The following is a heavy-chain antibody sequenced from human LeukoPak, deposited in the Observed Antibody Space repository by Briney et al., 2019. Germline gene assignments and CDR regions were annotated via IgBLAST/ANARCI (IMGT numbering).Heavy chain of an antibody. CDR1: GYTFTSYG. J-gene: IGHJ6*02. V-gene: IGHV1-46*01. D-gene: IGHD5-12*01. CDR2: INPSGGST. Sequence: ASVKVSCKASGYTFTSYGISWVRQAPGQGLEWMGIINPSGGSTSYAQKFQGRVTMTRDTSTSTVYMELSSLRSEDTAVYYCARDSVTSSEIVATIHAPHYYYYYGMDVWGQGTTVTVSS. CDR3: ARDSVTSSEIVATIHAPHYYYYYGMDV.